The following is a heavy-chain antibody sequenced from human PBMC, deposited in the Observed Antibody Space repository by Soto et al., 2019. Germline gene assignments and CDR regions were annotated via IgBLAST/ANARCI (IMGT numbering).Heavy chain of an antibody. CDR3: AKVGSGWLNFEY. CDR1: GYTFTSYI. D-gene: IGHD6-19*01. J-gene: IGHJ4*02. CDR2: INTGNGNT. V-gene: IGHV1-3*04. Sequence: GASVKVSCKASGYTFTSYIMDWVRQAPGQRLEWMGWINTGNGNTKYSQKLQGRVTITRDTSASTAYMELSSLRSEDTAVYYCAKVGSGWLNFEYLGQGTLVTVSS.